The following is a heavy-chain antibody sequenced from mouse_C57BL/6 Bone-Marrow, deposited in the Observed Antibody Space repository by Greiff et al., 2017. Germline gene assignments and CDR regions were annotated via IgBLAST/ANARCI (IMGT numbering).Heavy chain of an antibody. J-gene: IGHJ4*01. CDR3: AKRAFYYGSSYNYAMDY. Sequence: VQLQESDAELVKPGASVKISCKVSGYTFTDHTIHWMKQRPEQGLEWIGYIYPRDGSTKYNEKFKGKATLTADKSSSTTYMQLNSLTSEDSAVYFCAKRAFYYGSSYNYAMDYWGQGTSVTVSS. CDR1: GYTFTDHT. CDR2: IYPRDGST. D-gene: IGHD1-1*01. V-gene: IGHV1-78*01.